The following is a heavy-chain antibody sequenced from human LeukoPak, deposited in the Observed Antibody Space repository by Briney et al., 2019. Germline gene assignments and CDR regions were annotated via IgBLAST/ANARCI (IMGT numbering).Heavy chain of an antibody. CDR1: GGFISSYC. D-gene: IGHD5-24*01. CDR3: ARGGGDGYNWDY. J-gene: IGHJ4*02. Sequence: SETLSLTCTVSGGFISSYCWSWIRQPPGKGLEWIGYIYYSGSTNYNPSLKSRVTISVDTSKNQFSLKLSSVTAADTAVYYCARGGGDGYNWDYWGQGTLDTVSS. CDR2: IYYSGST. V-gene: IGHV4-59*01.